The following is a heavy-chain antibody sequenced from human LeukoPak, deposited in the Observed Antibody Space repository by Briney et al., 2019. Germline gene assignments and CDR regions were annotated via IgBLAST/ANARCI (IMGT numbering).Heavy chain of an antibody. J-gene: IGHJ4*02. CDR2: IWYDGSNK. CDR1: GFTFSYYE. CDR3: ARDQAYFDY. V-gene: IGHV3-33*08. Sequence: GGSLRLSCAASGFTFSYYEMNWVRQAPGKGLEWVAVIWYDGSNKYYADSVKGRFTISRDNSKGTLYLQMNSLRTEDTAVYYCARDQAYFDYWGQGTLVTVSS.